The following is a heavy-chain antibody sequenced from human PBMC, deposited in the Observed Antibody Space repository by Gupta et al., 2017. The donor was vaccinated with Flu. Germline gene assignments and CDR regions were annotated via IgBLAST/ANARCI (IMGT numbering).Heavy chain of an antibody. J-gene: IGHJ4*02. D-gene: IGHD3-10*01. V-gene: IGHV3-11*05. Sequence: QVQLVESGGDLVKPGGSLRLSCAASGFAFSAYYMGWIRQAPGKGLEWVSYISSISSTNYADSVKGRFTISRDNARNSLYLQMNSLRAEDTAVYFCASLDYYDSGSPWVYWGQGTLVTVSS. CDR2: ISSISST. CDR1: GFAFSAYY. CDR3: ASLDYYDSGSPWVY.